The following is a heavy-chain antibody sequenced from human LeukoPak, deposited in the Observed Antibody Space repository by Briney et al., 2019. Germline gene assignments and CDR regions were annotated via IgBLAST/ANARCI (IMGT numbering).Heavy chain of an antibody. D-gene: IGHD6-6*01. CDR1: GFTFSSYG. Sequence: PGGSLRLSCAASGFTFSSYGMHWVRQAPGKGLEWVAVIWYDGSNKYYADSVKGRFAISRDNSKNTLYLQMNSLRAEDTAVYYCARKYSSSSYGYWGQGTLVTVSS. V-gene: IGHV3-33*01. J-gene: IGHJ4*02. CDR3: ARKYSSSSYGY. CDR2: IWYDGSNK.